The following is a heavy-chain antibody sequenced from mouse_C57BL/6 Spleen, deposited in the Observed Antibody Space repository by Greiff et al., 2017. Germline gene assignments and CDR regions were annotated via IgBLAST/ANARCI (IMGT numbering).Heavy chain of an antibody. J-gene: IGHJ4*01. Sequence: VQLQQSGAELVRPGTSVKVSCKASGYAFTNYLIEWVKQRPGQGLEWIGVINPGSGGTNYNEKFKGKATLTADKSSSTAYMHLSSLTSEDSAVYFCARYCDYFAMDYWGQGTSVTVSS. CDR2: INPGSGGT. CDR1: GYAFTNYL. V-gene: IGHV1-54*01. D-gene: IGHD3-1*01. CDR3: ARYCDYFAMDY.